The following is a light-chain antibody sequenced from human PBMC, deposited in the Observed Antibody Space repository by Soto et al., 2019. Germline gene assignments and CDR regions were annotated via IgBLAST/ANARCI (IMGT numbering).Light chain of an antibody. CDR1: SSDVGGYNY. V-gene: IGLV2-14*01. Sequence: QSALTQPASVSGSPGQSITISCTGTSSDVGGYNYVSWYQQHPGKAPKLMIYEVSNRSSGVSNRFSGSKSGNTASLTISGLQAEDEADYYCSSYTSSSPGVFGGGTKLTVL. CDR3: SSYTSSSPGV. CDR2: EVS. J-gene: IGLJ3*02.